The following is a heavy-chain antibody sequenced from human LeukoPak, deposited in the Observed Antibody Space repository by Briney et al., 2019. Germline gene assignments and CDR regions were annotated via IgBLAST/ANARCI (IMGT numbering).Heavy chain of an antibody. CDR2: INWNGGST. V-gene: IGHV3-20*04. D-gene: IGHD6-13*01. J-gene: IGHJ4*02. Sequence: GGSLILSCAASGFTFSSYEMNWVRQAPGKGLEWVSGINWNGGSTGYADSVKGRFTISRDNAKNSLYLQMNSLRAEDTALYYCARGIAAAPNYFDYWGQGTLVTVSS. CDR3: ARGIAAAPNYFDY. CDR1: GFTFSSYE.